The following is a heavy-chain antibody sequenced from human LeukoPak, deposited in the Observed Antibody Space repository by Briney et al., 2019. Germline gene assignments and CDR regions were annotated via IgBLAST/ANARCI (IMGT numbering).Heavy chain of an antibody. J-gene: IGHJ4*02. CDR3: ARHLTGYYGAFDY. CDR2: IYYSGST. CDR1: GGSISSYY. Sequence: SETLSLTCTVSGGSISSYYWSWIRQPPGKGLEWIGYIYYSGSTNYNPSLKSRVTISVDTSKNQFSLKLSSVTAADTAVYYCARHLTGYYGAFDYWGQGTLVTVSS. D-gene: IGHD3-9*01. V-gene: IGHV4-59*01.